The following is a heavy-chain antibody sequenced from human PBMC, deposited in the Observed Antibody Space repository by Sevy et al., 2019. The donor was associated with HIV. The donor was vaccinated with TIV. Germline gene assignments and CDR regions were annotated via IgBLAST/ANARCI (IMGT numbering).Heavy chain of an antibody. Sequence: ASVKVSCKASGGTFSSYAISWVRQAPGQGLEWMGGIIPIFGTANYAQKFQGRVTITADESTGTAYMERSSLRSEDTAVCYCARGGWGWGSSWYIYWGQGTLVTVSS. J-gene: IGHJ4*02. CDR2: IIPIFGTA. D-gene: IGHD6-13*01. CDR1: GGTFSSYA. CDR3: ARGGWGWGSSWYIY. V-gene: IGHV1-69*13.